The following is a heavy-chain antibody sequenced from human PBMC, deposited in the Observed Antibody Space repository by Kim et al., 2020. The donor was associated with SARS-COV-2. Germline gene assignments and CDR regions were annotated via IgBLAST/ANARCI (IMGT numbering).Heavy chain of an antibody. Sequence: NYAQKLQGRVTMTPDTSTSTAYMELRSLRSDDTAVYYCARVVIGNYYMDVWGKGTTVTVSS. J-gene: IGHJ6*03. V-gene: IGHV1-18*01. CDR3: ARVVIGNYYMDV. D-gene: IGHD3-22*01.